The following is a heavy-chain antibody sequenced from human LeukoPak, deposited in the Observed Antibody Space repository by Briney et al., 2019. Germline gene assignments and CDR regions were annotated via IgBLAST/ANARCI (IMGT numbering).Heavy chain of an antibody. D-gene: IGHD1-26*01. V-gene: IGHV3-23*01. Sequence: GFLRLSSAASGFTFSSYAMNCVRQAPGKGLECVSAVRGSDAGTSYADSVKGRFTISRDNSKNTLYLKMNSLRAEDTAVYYCAKNRGGSYYSGSDYWGQGTLVTVSS. J-gene: IGHJ4*02. CDR1: GFTFSSYA. CDR2: VRGSDAGT. CDR3: AKNRGGSYYSGSDY.